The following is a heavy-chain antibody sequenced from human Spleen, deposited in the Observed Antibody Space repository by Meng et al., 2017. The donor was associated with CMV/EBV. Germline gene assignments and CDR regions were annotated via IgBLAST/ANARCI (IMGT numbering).Heavy chain of an antibody. D-gene: IGHD3-3*01. CDR1: GFTFSSYG. Sequence: LSLTCAASGFTFSSYGMHWVRQAPGKGLEWVAVIWYDGSNKYYADSVKGRFTIARDNSKNTQYLQMNSLRTEDTAVYYCAKDRFLGSNEFDYWGQGTPVTVSS. CDR3: AKDRFLGSNEFDY. J-gene: IGHJ4*02. CDR2: IWYDGSNK. V-gene: IGHV3-33*06.